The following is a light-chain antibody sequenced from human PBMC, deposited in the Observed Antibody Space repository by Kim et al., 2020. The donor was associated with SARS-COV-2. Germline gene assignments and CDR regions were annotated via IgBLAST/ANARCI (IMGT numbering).Light chain of an antibody. J-gene: IGKJ1*01. V-gene: IGKV3-20*01. CDR1: QSVSSSY. CDR2: GAS. CDR3: QQYGRT. Sequence: LSLSPGERATLSCRASQSVSSSYLAWYQQKPGQAPRLLIYGASSRATGIPDRFSGSGSGTDFTLTISRLEPEDFAVYYCQQYGRTFGQGTKGDIK.